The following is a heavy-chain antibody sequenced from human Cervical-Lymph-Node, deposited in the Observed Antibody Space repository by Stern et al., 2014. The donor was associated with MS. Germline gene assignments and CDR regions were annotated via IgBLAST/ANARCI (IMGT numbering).Heavy chain of an antibody. V-gene: IGHV3-74*01. Sequence: EVQLVESGGGFVQPGGSLRLSCATSGFTFSSYWMHWVRQAPGKGLVCVSRIKSDGTYTSYADSVKGRFTISRDNAKNTLYLQMNSLRAEDTAVYYCVRDSDDYALDYWGQGTLVAVSS. CDR1: GFTFSSYW. D-gene: IGHD4-17*01. CDR2: IKSDGTYT. CDR3: VRDSDDYALDY. J-gene: IGHJ4*02.